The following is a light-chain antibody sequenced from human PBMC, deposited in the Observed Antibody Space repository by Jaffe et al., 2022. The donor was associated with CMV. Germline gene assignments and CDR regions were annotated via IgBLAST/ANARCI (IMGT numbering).Light chain of an antibody. CDR2: RVS. CDR3: MQGTHWPYN. Sequence: DVVLTHSPLSVAVTLGQPASISCSSSQSLLDSDGETYLNWVQQRPGQSPRRLIYRVSNRDSGVPDRFSGSGSDTDFTLKISGVEAEDIGVYYCMQGTHWPYNFGQGTRLEIK. J-gene: IGKJ2*01. V-gene: IGKV2-30*01. CDR1: QSLLDSDGETY.